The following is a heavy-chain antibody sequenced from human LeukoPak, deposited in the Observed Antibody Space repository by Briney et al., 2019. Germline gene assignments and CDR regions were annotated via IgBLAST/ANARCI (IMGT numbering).Heavy chain of an antibody. D-gene: IGHD3-3*01. CDR1: GGSISSGDYY. V-gene: IGHV4-31*03. CDR3: ARGETPSPYDFWSGGPFNFDY. CDR2: IYYSGST. J-gene: IGHJ4*02. Sequence: SETLSLTCTVSGGSISSGDYYWSWIRQHPGKGLEWIGYIYYSGSTYYNPSLKSRVTISVDTSKNQFSLKLSSVTAADTAVYYCARGETPSPYDFWSGGPFNFDYWGQGTLVTVSS.